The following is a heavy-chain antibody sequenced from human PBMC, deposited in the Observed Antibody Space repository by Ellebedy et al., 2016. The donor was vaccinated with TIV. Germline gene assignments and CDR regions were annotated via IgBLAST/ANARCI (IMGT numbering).Heavy chain of an antibody. Sequence: GESLKISCAASGFTFSSYAMSWVRQAPGKGLEWVSAISGSGGSTYYADSVKGRFTISRDNSKNTLYLQMNSLRAEGTAVYYCANTAQEFGVVIHFDYWGQGTLVTVSS. J-gene: IGHJ4*02. CDR3: ANTAQEFGVVIHFDY. V-gene: IGHV3-23*01. D-gene: IGHD3-3*01. CDR1: GFTFSSYA. CDR2: ISGSGGST.